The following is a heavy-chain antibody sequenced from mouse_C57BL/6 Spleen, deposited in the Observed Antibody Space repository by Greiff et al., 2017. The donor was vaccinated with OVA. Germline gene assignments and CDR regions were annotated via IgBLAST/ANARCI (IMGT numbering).Heavy chain of an antibody. D-gene: IGHD1-1*01. V-gene: IGHV1-39*01. CDR1: GYSFTDYN. CDR3: ARSRDYYGSSYGYFDV. J-gene: IGHJ1*03. Sequence: EVQLKESGPELVKPGASVKISCKASGYSFTDYNMNWVKQSNGKSLEWIGVINPNYGTTSYNQKFKGKATLTVDQSSSTACMQLNSLTSEDSAVYYCARSRDYYGSSYGYFDVWGTGTTVTVSS. CDR2: INPNYGTT.